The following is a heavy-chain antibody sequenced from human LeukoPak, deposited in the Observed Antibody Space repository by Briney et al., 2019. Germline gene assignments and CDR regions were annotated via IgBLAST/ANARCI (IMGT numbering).Heavy chain of an antibody. J-gene: IGHJ4*02. D-gene: IGHD6-19*01. CDR2: IYTSGST. Sequence: SETLSLTCTGSGGSISSYYWSWIRQPAGKGLEWIGRIYTSGSTNYNPSLKSRVTMSVDTSKNQFSLKLSSVTAADTAVYYCAVDLSYSSGWYMDYWGQGTLVTVSS. CDR3: AVDLSYSSGWYMDY. V-gene: IGHV4-4*07. CDR1: GGSISSYY.